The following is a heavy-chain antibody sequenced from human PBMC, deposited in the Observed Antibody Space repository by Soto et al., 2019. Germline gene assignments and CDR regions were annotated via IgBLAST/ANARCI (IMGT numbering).Heavy chain of an antibody. V-gene: IGHV3-33*01. CDR3: AREPLLGRDYYGMDV. J-gene: IGHJ6*02. Sequence: QVQLVESGGGVVQPGRSLRLSCAASGFTFSSYGMHWVRQAPGKGLEWVAVIWYDGSNKYYADSVKGRFTISRDNSKNTLYLQMNSLRAEDTAVYYCAREPLLGRDYYGMDVWGQGTTVTVSS. CDR1: GFTFSSYG. CDR2: IWYDGSNK. D-gene: IGHD3-10*01.